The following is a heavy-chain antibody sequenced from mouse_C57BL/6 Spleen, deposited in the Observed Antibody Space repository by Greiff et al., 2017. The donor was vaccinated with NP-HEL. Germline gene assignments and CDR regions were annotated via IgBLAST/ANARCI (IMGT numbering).Heavy chain of an antibody. D-gene: IGHD1-1*01. Sequence: EVKLMESGGGLVKPGGSLKLSCAASGFTFSSYAMSWVRQTPDKRLEWVATISDGGSYTYYPDNVKGRFTISRDNAKNNLYLQMSHLKSEDTAMYYCARGGYGSSYFDYWGQGTTLTVSS. J-gene: IGHJ2*01. CDR1: GFTFSSYA. CDR2: ISDGGSYT. CDR3: ARGGYGSSYFDY. V-gene: IGHV5-4*03.